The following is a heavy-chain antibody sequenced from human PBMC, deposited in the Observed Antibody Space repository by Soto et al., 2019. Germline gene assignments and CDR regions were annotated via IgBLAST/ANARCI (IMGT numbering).Heavy chain of an antibody. CDR3: ASFGYESAFDI. CDR2: IIPILGIA. CDR1: GGTFSSYT. V-gene: IGHV1-69*02. Sequence: QVQLVQSGAEVKKPGSSVKVSCKASGGTFSSYTISWVRQAPGQGLEWMGRIIPILGIANYAQKFQGRVTITADKSTSTAYMELSSLRSEDTAVYYCASFGYESAFDIWGQGTMVTVSS. D-gene: IGHD5-12*01. J-gene: IGHJ3*02.